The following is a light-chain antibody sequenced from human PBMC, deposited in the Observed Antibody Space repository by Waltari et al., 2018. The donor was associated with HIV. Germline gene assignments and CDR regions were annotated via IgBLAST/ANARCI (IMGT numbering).Light chain of an antibody. Sequence: QSALTQPASVSGSRGQSITISCTGTNSDIGSYDLVSWYQQHPGDGPNPGIYAVSYRPSGVPDRFSGCKSINAASLTISGRQADDEADYYCCSYTSAATWVFGGGTKVTVL. CDR1: NSDIGSYDL. CDR2: AVS. J-gene: IGLJ3*02. V-gene: IGLV2-14*01. CDR3: CSYTSAATWV.